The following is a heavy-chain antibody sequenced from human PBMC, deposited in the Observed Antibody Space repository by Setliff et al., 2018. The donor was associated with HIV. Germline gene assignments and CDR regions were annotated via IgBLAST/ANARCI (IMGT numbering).Heavy chain of an antibody. J-gene: IGHJ6*02. Sequence: GASVKVSCKASGYTFTSYIHWVRQAPGQGLEWMGVITPRTGSTTYAQKFQGRVTMTRDTSTSTVYMQLSSLRSEDTAVYYCARDCGGDYSCSYYYGMDVWGHGTTVTVSS. CDR3: ARDCGGDYSCSYYYGMDV. CDR1: GYTFTSY. CDR2: ITPRTGST. D-gene: IGHD2-21*02. V-gene: IGHV1-46*01.